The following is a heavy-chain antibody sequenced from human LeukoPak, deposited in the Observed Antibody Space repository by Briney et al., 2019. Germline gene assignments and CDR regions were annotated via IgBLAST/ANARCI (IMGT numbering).Heavy chain of an antibody. CDR1: VYTFAVHH. D-gene: IGHD3-22*01. J-gene: IGHJ4*02. CDR2: INPSSGDT. CDR3: ARAGHDSSGYSFRLDY. V-gene: IGHV1-2*02. Sequence: ASVKVSCKTSVYTFAVHHIHWVRQAPGQELECMGWINPSSGDTKYAQNFQDRVIMSRDTSISTAYMDLSRLSSDDTAIYYCARAGHDSSGYSFRLDYWGQGTLVTVSS.